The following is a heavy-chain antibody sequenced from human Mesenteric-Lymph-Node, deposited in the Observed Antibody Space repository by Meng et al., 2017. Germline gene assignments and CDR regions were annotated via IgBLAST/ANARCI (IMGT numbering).Heavy chain of an antibody. CDR1: GFTFTDHY. D-gene: IGHD2/OR15-2a*01. V-gene: IGHV3-72*01. CDR3: ARDTSTSLDY. Sequence: EVQRVESGGGVVQPGGARRLSGAASGFTFTDHYMDWVRQAPGKGLEWVGRITNTPNRYPTNYAASVKGRFTISRDDSKNSLYLEMNSLKIEDTAVYYCARDTSTSLDYWGQGALVTVSS. J-gene: IGHJ4*02. CDR2: ITNTPNRYPT.